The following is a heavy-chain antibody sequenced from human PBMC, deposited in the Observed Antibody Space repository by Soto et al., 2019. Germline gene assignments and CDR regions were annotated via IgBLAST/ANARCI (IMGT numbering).Heavy chain of an antibody. CDR3: ARVLGDYYDSSGYCGM. Sequence: QVQLQESGPGLVKPSQTLSLTCTVSGGSISSGDYYWSWIRQPPGKGLEWIGYIYYSGSTYYNPSLKSRVTISVDTSKNQFSLKLSSVTAADTAVYYCARVLGDYYDSSGYCGMWGQGTLVTVSS. CDR2: IYYSGST. CDR1: GGSISSGDYY. D-gene: IGHD3-22*01. V-gene: IGHV4-30-4*01. J-gene: IGHJ4*02.